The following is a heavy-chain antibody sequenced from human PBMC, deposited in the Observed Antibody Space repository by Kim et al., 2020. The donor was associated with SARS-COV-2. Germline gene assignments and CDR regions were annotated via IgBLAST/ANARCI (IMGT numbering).Heavy chain of an antibody. D-gene: IGHD5-18*01. CDR1: GDSVSSNSAA. V-gene: IGHV6-1*01. CDR3: ARVHSDVDTAMKSVDGDGFDY. J-gene: IGHJ4*02. CDR2: TYYRSKWYN. Sequence: SQTLSLTCAISGDSVSSNSAAWNWIRQSPSRGLEWLGRTYYRSKWYNDYAVSVKSRITINPDTSKNQFSLQLNSVTPEDTAVYYCARVHSDVDTAMKSVDGDGFDYWGQGTLVTVSS.